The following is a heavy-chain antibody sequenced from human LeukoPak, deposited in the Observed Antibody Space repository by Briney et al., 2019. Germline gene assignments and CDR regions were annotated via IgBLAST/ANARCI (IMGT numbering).Heavy chain of an antibody. J-gene: IGHJ5*02. V-gene: IGHV3-23*01. CDR1: GFTFSSYA. CDR3: ARGYSYPFGGWYDP. CDR2: ISGSGGST. D-gene: IGHD5-18*01. Sequence: GGSLRLSCAASGFTFSSYAMSWVRQAPGKGLEWVSAISGSGGSTYYADSVKGRFTISRDNSKNTLYLQMNSLRAEDTAVYYCARGYSYPFGGWYDPWGQGTLVTVSS.